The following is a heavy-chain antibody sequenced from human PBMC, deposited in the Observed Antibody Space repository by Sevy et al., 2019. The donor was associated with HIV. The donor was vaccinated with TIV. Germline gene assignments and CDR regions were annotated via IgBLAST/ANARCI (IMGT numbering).Heavy chain of an antibody. J-gene: IGHJ5*02. CDR1: GFRFSAFG. D-gene: IGHD3-3*01. CDR3: AKAPYYDFWSHNYNNWFDP. CDR2: INGGGGST. Sequence: GGSLRLSCVASGFRFSAFGMAWVRQAAGEGLEWVSGINGGGGSTYYRNSVKGRFTVSRDNSKNTVYLQMNSVRADDTAVYYCAKAPYYDFWSHNYNNWFDPWGQGTLVTVSS. V-gene: IGHV3-23*01.